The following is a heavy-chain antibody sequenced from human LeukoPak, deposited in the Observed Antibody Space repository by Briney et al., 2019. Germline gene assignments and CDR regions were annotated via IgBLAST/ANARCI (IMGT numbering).Heavy chain of an antibody. J-gene: IGHJ6*03. CDR1: GGTFSSYA. D-gene: IGHD3-3*01. Sequence: GASVKVSCKASGGTFSSYAISWVRQAPGQGLEWMGGIIPIFGTANYAQKFQGRVTITTDESTSTAYMELSSLRSEDTAVYYCARGRDFWSGYYPRSGYYMDVWGKGTTVTVSS. CDR2: IIPIFGTA. CDR3: ARGRDFWSGYYPRSGYYMDV. V-gene: IGHV1-69*05.